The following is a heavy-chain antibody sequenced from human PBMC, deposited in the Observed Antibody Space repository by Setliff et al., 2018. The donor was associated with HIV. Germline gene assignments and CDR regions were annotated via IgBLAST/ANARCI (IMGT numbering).Heavy chain of an antibody. V-gene: IGHV7-4-1*02. CDR3: ARDRATKLDY. J-gene: IGHJ4*02. CDR2: INTNTGSP. CDR1: GYDFTSTA. Sequence: ASVKVSCKASGYDFTSTAINWVRQAPGQGLEWMGWINTNTGSPTYVQDFTGRFVFSLDTSVSTAYLQISSLKSDDTAVYYCARDRATKLDYWGQGTLVTVSS.